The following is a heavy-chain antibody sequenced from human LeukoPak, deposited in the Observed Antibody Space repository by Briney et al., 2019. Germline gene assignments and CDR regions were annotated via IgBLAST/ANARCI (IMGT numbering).Heavy chain of an antibody. CDR3: AREGVQTTVDAFDI. J-gene: IGHJ3*02. Sequence: GGSLRLSCAASGFTLKIYPMHWVRQAPGKGLEWLSVISHDGSDKNNADSVKGRVIISRDNSKNTVYLQLNSLRPEDKAMYYCAREGVQTTVDAFDIWGLGTMVIVSS. CDR1: GFTLKIYP. CDR2: ISHDGSDK. D-gene: IGHD4-17*01. V-gene: IGHV3-30*04.